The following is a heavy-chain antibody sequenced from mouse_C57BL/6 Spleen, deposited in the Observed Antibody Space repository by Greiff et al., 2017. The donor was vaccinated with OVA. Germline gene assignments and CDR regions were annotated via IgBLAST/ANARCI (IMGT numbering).Heavy chain of an antibody. V-gene: IGHV1-5*01. CDR3: TRSGTMITANWYFDV. D-gene: IGHD2-4*01. CDR1: GYTFTSYW. Sequence: VQLQQSGTVLARPGASVKMSCKTSGYTFTSYWMHWVKQRPGQGLEWIGAIYPGNSDTSYNQKFKGKAKLTAVTSASTAYMELSSLTNEDSAVYYCTRSGTMITANWYFDVWGTGTTVTVSS. J-gene: IGHJ1*03. CDR2: IYPGNSDT.